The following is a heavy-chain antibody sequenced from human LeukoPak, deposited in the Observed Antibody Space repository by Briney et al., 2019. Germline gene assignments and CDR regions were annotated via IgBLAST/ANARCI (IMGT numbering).Heavy chain of an antibody. CDR2: IYTSGST. CDR1: GGSISSGGYF. V-gene: IGHV4-61*02. J-gene: IGHJ4*02. D-gene: IGHD6-6*01. CDR3: ARGGSSFYIDY. Sequence: SQTLSLTCAVSGGSISSGGYFWSWIRQPAGKGLEWIGRIYTSGSTNYNPSLKSRVTMSVDTSKNQFSLKLSSVTAADTAVYYCARGGSSFYIDYWGQGTLVTVSS.